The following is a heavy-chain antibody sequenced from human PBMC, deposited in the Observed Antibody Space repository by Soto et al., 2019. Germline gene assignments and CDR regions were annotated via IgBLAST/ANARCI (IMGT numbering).Heavy chain of an antibody. CDR1: YFDFSSYG. Sequence: PVGYLRLSCAASYFDFSSYGIHWVRQAPGKGLEWVAASSYDGRETFYADSAKGRFTVSKEMSKNTAFLQMNALRHEDTAVYFCARDSGWPILNFDNWGQGTPVTVSS. J-gene: IGHJ4*02. V-gene: IGHV3-30*03. CDR3: ARDSGWPILNFDN. D-gene: IGHD3-10*01. CDR2: SSYDGRET.